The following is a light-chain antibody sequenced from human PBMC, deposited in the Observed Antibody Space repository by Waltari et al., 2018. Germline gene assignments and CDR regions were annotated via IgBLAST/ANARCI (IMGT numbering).Light chain of an antibody. CDR3: STYISSRTLVI. V-gene: IGLV2-14*01. CDR2: DVN. Sequence: QSALTQPASVSGSPGQSITISCTGTSSDVGSHNYVSWYQQHPGKAPKLMIYDVNNPPSGVSNRFSGSKYGNTASLTISGLQAEDEGDYYCSTYISSRTLVIFGGGTKLTVL. J-gene: IGLJ2*01. CDR1: SSDVGSHNY.